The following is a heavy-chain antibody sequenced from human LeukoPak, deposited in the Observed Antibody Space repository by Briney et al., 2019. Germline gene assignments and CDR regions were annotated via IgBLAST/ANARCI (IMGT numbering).Heavy chain of an antibody. J-gene: IGHJ4*02. CDR3: ARAEAYCSSTSCYLGDY. Sequence: ASVKVSCKASGYTFTSYGISWVRQAPGQELEWMGWISAYNGNTNYAQKLQGRVTMTTDTSTSTAYMELRSLRSDDTAVYYCARAEAYCSSTSCYLGDYWGQGTLVTVSS. D-gene: IGHD2-2*01. V-gene: IGHV1-18*01. CDR2: ISAYNGNT. CDR1: GYTFTSYG.